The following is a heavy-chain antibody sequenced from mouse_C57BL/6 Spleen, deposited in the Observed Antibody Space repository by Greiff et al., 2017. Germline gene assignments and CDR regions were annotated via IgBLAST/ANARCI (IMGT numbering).Heavy chain of an antibody. D-gene: IGHD1-1*01. CDR1: GYSFPSYY. Sequence: VQLQQSGPELVKPGASVKISCKASGYSFPSYYIHWVKQRPGQGLEWIGWLYPGSGNTKYNEKFKGKAPLTADTSTSAAYMQRSSLTSEDSAVYYGAASSLYYAMDYWGQGTSGTVSS. CDR3: AASSLYYAMDY. V-gene: IGHV1-66*01. J-gene: IGHJ4*01. CDR2: LYPGSGNT.